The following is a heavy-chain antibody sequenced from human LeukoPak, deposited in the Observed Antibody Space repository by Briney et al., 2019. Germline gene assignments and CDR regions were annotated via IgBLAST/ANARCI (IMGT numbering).Heavy chain of an antibody. V-gene: IGHV3-20*01. CDR3: ARVKGSCSYGIYYYYYGMDV. CDR2: INWNGGST. J-gene: IGHJ6*02. CDR1: GFTFDDYG. D-gene: IGHD5-18*01. Sequence: PGGSLRLSCAASGFTFDDYGMSWVRQAPGKGLEWVSGINWNGGSTGYADSVKGRFTISRDNAKNSLYLQMNSLRAEDTALYHCARVKGSCSYGIYYYYYGMDVWGQGTTVTVSS.